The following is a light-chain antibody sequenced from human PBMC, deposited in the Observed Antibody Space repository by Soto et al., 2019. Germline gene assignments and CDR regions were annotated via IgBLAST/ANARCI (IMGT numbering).Light chain of an antibody. CDR3: CSCAGSSTHVV. Sequence: QSVLTQPASVSGSPGQSITISCTGTSSDVGSYSLVSWYQQHPGKAPKLMIYEGSKRPSGVSNRFSGSKSGNTASLTISGLQAEDEADYYCCSCAGSSTHVVFGGGTKVTVL. V-gene: IGLV2-23*01. CDR2: EGS. J-gene: IGLJ2*01. CDR1: SSDVGSYSL.